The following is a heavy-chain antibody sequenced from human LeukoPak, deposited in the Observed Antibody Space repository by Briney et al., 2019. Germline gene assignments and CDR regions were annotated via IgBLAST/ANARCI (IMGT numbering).Heavy chain of an antibody. J-gene: IGHJ5*02. CDR2: IIPIFGTA. CDR3: ASVDYIPYNWFAP. D-gene: IGHD2-21*01. Sequence: ASVKVSCKASGGTFSSYAISWVRQAPGQGLEWKGGIIPIFGTANYAQKFQGRVTITTDESTSTAYMELSSLRSEDTAVYYCASVDYIPYNWFAPWGEGTLVTVSS. CDR1: GGTFSSYA. V-gene: IGHV1-69*05.